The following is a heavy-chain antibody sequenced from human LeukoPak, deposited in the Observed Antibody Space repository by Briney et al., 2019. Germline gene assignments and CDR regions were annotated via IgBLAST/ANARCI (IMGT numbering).Heavy chain of an antibody. D-gene: IGHD1-26*01. CDR1: GFSFSDCI. Sequence: GGSLRLSCSASGFSFSDCIMNWVRQAPGKGLEHVSLINQNGGTTYYADSVKGRFTISRDNSKNTLNLQINCLRAEDTAVYYCAKSQLVGATYAFDIWGQGTMVTVSS. V-gene: IGHV3-64*04. CDR2: INQNGGTT. J-gene: IGHJ3*02. CDR3: AKSQLVGATYAFDI.